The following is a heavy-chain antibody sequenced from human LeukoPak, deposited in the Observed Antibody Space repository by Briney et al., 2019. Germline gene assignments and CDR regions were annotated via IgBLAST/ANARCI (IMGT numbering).Heavy chain of an antibody. J-gene: IGHJ4*02. V-gene: IGHV4-59*01. CDR3: SSGHQRAGYTYFDF. CDR2: IHYSGGT. Sequence: KPSETLSLTCTVSSGSISSYYWTWIRQPPGKGLEWIGYIHYSGGTNYIPSLKSRATISVDTSKNQFSLKLSSVTAADTAVYYCSSGHQRAGYTYFDFWGQGTLVTVSS. D-gene: IGHD5-24*01. CDR1: SGSISSYY.